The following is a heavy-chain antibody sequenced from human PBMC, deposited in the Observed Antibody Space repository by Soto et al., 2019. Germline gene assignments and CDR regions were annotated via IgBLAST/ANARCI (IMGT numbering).Heavy chain of an antibody. Sequence: QLQLQESGPGLVKPSETLSLTCTVSGGSISSSSYYWGWIRQPPGKGLEWIGSIYYSGSTYYNPSLKSRVTISVDTSKNQFSLKLSSVTAADTAVYYCARNGVTTPNVDYWGQGTLVTVSS. V-gene: IGHV4-39*01. CDR2: IYYSGST. CDR1: GGSISSSSYY. J-gene: IGHJ4*02. D-gene: IGHD3-3*01. CDR3: ARNGVTTPNVDY.